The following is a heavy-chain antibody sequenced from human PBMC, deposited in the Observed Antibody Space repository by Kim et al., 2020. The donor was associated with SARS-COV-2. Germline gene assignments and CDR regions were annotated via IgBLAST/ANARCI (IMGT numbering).Heavy chain of an antibody. D-gene: IGHD3-22*01. Sequence: ASVKVSCKASGYTFSNYYMHWVRQAPGQGLEWVGIINPSDGTRSYAQKFQGRVTMARDTSTNTVYMEVNSLRSEDTAVYYCAGGRDDTYHYGMDVWGQGT. J-gene: IGHJ6*02. CDR2: INPSDGTR. CDR1: GYTFSNYY. CDR3: AGGRDDTYHYGMDV. V-gene: IGHV1-46*01.